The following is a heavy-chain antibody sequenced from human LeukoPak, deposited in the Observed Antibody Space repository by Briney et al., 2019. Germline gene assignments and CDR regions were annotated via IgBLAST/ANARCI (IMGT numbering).Heavy chain of an antibody. CDR2: IYYSGST. Sequence: SETLSLTCTVSGGSIRSYYWSWIRQPPGKGLEWIGYIYYSGSTNYNPPLKSRVTISVDTSKNQFSLKLSSVTAADTAVYYCARDFDSCSGGSCFFHAFDIWGQGTMVTVSS. CDR3: ARDFDSCSGGSCFFHAFDI. D-gene: IGHD2-15*01. CDR1: GGSIRSYY. V-gene: IGHV4-59*01. J-gene: IGHJ3*02.